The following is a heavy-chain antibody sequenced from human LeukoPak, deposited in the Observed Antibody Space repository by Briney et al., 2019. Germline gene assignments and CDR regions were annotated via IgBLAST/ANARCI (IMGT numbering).Heavy chain of an antibody. V-gene: IGHV3-15*07. CDR3: STDPWHGMDV. Sequence: GGSLRLSCAASNLTFSNAWMNWVRQAPGKGLEWVGRIKTVTDGGTTDYAAPVKGRFIISRDDSKNTLFLQMNSLKTEDTAVYYCSTDPWHGMDVWGQGTTVTVSS. D-gene: IGHD5-24*01. CDR2: IKTVTDGGTT. CDR1: NLTFSNAW. J-gene: IGHJ6*02.